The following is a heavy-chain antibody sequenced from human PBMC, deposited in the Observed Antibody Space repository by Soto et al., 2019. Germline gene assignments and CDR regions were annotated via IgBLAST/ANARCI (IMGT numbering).Heavy chain of an antibody. Sequence: GVSVKVCSEASRDAFASYYRRWVRHAPRQGLEWMGIINPSGGSTSYAQKFQGRVTMTRDTSTSTVYMELSSLRSEDTSVYYCARIISGWYLDRWGKRLLVTVSS. D-gene: IGHD6-19*01. CDR1: RDAFASYY. CDR3: ARIISGWYLDR. CDR2: INPSGGST. J-gene: IGHJ5*02. V-gene: IGHV1-46*01.